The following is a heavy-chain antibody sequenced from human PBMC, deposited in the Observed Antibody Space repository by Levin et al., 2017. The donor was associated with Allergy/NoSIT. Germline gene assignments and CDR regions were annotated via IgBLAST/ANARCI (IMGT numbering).Heavy chain of an antibody. CDR2: IYGGGST. V-gene: IGHV3-66*01. Sequence: GGSLRLSCAASGFTVSNNYMSWVRQAPGKGLEWVSVIYGGGSTYHADSVKGRFTISRDNSKNTLDLQMNSLRAEDTAIYYCARGYYGYYYYMDVWGKGTTVIVSS. J-gene: IGHJ6*03. CDR1: GFTVSNNY. CDR3: ARGYYGYYYYMDV.